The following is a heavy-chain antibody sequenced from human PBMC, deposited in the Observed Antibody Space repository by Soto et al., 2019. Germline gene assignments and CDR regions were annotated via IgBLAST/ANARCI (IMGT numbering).Heavy chain of an antibody. Sequence: QVQLQESGPGLVKPSETLSLTCSVSGGSISNYYWSWIRQPPGKELEWIGCIYYSGTTNYTPSLKSRVTISEELSKTQCSLTMSSVTATETAGYSGAVGGGTQVVTLWGQGTLVTVSS. CDR1: GGSISNYY. V-gene: IGHV4-59*01. CDR3: AVGGGTQVVTL. CDR2: IYYSGTT. D-gene: IGHD2-21*02. J-gene: IGHJ4*02.